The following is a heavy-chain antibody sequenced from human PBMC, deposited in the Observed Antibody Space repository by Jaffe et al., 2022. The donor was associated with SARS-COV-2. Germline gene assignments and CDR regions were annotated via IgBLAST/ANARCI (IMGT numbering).Heavy chain of an antibody. CDR1: GGSISSGSYY. V-gene: IGHV4-61*02. D-gene: IGHD3-3*01. CDR3: ARSGYYDFWSGYYYYYGMDV. J-gene: IGHJ6*02. CDR2: IYTSGST. Sequence: QVQLQESGPGLVKPSQTLSLTCTVSGGSISSGSYYWSWIRQPAGKGLEWIGRIYTSGSTNYNPSLKSRVTISVDTSKNQFSLKLSSVTAADTAVYYCARSGYYDFWSGYYYYYGMDVWGQGTTVTVSS.